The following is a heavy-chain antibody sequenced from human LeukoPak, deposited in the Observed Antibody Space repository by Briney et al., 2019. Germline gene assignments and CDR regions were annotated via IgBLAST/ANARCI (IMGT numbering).Heavy chain of an antibody. CDR3: AKGGSPVFYGSGRFDY. Sequence: GGSLRLSCAASGFTFSSYGMSWVRQAPGKGLEWVSGIGGSGTRTYYADSVKGRFTISRDNSKNTLYLQMNSLRDEDTAVYYCAKGGSPVFYGSGRFDYWGQGTLVTVSS. J-gene: IGHJ4*02. CDR1: GFTFSSYG. V-gene: IGHV3-23*01. D-gene: IGHD3-10*01. CDR2: IGGSGTRT.